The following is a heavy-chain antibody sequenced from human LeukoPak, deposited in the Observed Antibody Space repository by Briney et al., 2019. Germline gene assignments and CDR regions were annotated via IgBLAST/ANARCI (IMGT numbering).Heavy chain of an antibody. D-gene: IGHD4-17*01. CDR1: EFTFSSYS. Sequence: GGSLRLSCAASEFTFSSYSMNWVRQAPGKGLEWLSAISGSGGSAYYADSVKGRFTISRDNSKNTLYLQINSLRAEDTAVYYCARTKTTVTRDDYWGQGTLVTVSS. CDR3: ARTKTTVTRDDY. CDR2: ISGSGGSA. J-gene: IGHJ4*02. V-gene: IGHV3-23*01.